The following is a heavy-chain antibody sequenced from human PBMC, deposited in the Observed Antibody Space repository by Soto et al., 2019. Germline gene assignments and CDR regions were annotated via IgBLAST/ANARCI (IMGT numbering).Heavy chain of an antibody. J-gene: IGHJ3*02. V-gene: IGHV3-23*01. Sequence: GGSLRLSCAASGFTFSSYAMSWVRQAPGKGPEWVSAISGSGGSTYYADSVKGRFTISRDNSKNTLYLQMNSLRAEDTAVYYCAKDRTLDSSGYYSPRAFDIWGQGTMVTVSS. CDR2: ISGSGGST. CDR3: AKDRTLDSSGYYSPRAFDI. CDR1: GFTFSSYA. D-gene: IGHD3-22*01.